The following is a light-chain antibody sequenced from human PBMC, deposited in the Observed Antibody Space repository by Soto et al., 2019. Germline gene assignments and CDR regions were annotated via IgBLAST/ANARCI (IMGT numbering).Light chain of an antibody. V-gene: IGKV3-11*01. CDR2: DTS. CDR3: PQRKHWPPLT. Sequence: EVVLTQSPATLSLSPGERAILSCRASQSVEKYLVWYQQKPGQAPRLLIYDTSNRATGIPARFSGSGSETNFTLTISSLEPEDFAVYYCPQRKHWPPLTFCGGTKVELK. CDR1: QSVEKY. J-gene: IGKJ4*01.